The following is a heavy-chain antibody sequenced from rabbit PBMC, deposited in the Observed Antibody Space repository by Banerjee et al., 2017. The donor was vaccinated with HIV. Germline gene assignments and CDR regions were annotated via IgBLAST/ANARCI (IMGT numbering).Heavy chain of an antibody. CDR2: IYTTANGNT. J-gene: IGHJ4*01. Sequence: QEQLEESGGDLVKPEGSLTLTCTASGFSFSNKYVMCWVRQAPGKGLEWIACIYTTANGNTYYASGAKGRFTISKTSSTKVTLQMTSLTAADTASYFCARDLAGVIGWNFGLWGPGTLVTVS. CDR3: ARDLAGVIGWNFGL. D-gene: IGHD4-1*01. V-gene: IGHV1S45*01. CDR1: GFSFSNKYV.